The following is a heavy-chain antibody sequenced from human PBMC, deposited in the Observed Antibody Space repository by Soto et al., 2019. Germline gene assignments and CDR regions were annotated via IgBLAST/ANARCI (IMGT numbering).Heavy chain of an antibody. CDR1: GYSFTSYW. Sequence: GESLKISCKGSGYSFTSYWIGWVRQMPGKGLEWMGIIYPGDSDTRYSPSFQGQVTISADKSISTAYLQWSSLKASDTAMYYCARQGALYVFWSYYYGYNWFDPWGQGSLVTGSS. CDR2: IYPGDSDT. J-gene: IGHJ5*02. V-gene: IGHV5-51*01. D-gene: IGHD3-3*01. CDR3: ARQGALYVFWSYYYGYNWFDP.